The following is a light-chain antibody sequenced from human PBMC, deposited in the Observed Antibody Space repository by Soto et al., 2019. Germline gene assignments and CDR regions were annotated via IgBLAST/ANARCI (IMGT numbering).Light chain of an antibody. CDR1: SGSIASNY. J-gene: IGLJ3*02. CDR2: DDN. Sequence: NFMLTQPHSVSASPGKTVTISCTRSSGSIASNYVQWYQQRPGSSPTTVIYDDNQRPSGVPDRFSGSLDSPSNSASLTISGLRTEDEADYYCQSYHSSNLWVFGGGTKVTVL. V-gene: IGLV6-57*01. CDR3: QSYHSSNLWV.